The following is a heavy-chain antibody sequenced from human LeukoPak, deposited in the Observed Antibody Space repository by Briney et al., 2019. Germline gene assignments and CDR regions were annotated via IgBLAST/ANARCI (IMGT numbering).Heavy chain of an antibody. D-gene: IGHD4/OR15-4a*01. CDR2: INHSGST. CDR1: GGSFSGYY. Sequence: PSETLSLTCAVYGGSFSGYYWSWIRQPPGKGLEWIGEINHSGSTNYNPSLKSRVTISVDTSKNQFSLKLSSVTAAGTAVYYCARAPDYGPPNFDYWGQGTLVTVSS. V-gene: IGHV4-34*01. CDR3: ARAPDYGPPNFDY. J-gene: IGHJ4*02.